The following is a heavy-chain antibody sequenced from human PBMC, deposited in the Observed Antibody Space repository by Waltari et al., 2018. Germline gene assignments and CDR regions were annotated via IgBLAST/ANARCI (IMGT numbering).Heavy chain of an antibody. CDR2: IYYSGST. D-gene: IGHD3-3*01. J-gene: IGHJ6*03. CDR1: GGSISSYY. Sequence: QVQLQESGPGLVKPSETLSLTCTVSGGSISSYYWSWIRQPPGKGLEWIGYIYYSGSTNSNPSLKSRVTISVDTSKNQFSLKLSSVTAADTAVYYCARALWTRDYYYYMDVWGKGTTVTISS. CDR3: ARALWTRDYYYYMDV. V-gene: IGHV4-59*01.